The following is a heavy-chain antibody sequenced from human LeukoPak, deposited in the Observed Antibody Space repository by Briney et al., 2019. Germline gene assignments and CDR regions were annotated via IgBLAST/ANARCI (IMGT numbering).Heavy chain of an antibody. CDR3: ARDAYGSDY. CDR1: GYTFTSYH. Sequence: ASVKVSCKASGYTFTSYHVHWVRQAPGHGLEWMGRIIPSGGATTYARRFQGRVTMTSDTSTTTVYMELSSLRSEDTAIYYCARDAYGSDYWGQGTLVTVSS. CDR2: IIPSGGAT. J-gene: IGHJ4*02. D-gene: IGHD3-10*01. V-gene: IGHV1-46*01.